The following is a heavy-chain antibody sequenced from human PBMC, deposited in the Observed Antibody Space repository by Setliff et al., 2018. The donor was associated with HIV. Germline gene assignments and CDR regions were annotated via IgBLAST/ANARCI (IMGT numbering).Heavy chain of an antibody. Sequence: ASVKVSCKASGYTFTSYGISWVRQAPGQGLEWMGWISAYNGNTNYAQKLQGRVTMTRNTSISTAYMELSSLRSEDTAVYSCARVATVSHPGDYFDYWGQGTLVTVSS. D-gene: IGHD4-4*01. CDR3: ARVATVSHPGDYFDY. CDR1: GYTFTSYG. V-gene: IGHV1-18*01. CDR2: ISAYNGNT. J-gene: IGHJ4*02.